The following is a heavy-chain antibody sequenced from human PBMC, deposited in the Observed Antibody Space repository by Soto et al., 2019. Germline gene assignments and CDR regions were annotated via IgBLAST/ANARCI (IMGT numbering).Heavy chain of an antibody. D-gene: IGHD2-15*01. CDR2: IVVGSGNT. CDR1: GFTFTSSA. Sequence: SVKVSCKASGFTFTSSAVQWVRQARGQRLEWIGWIVVGSGNTNYAQKFQERVTITRDMSTSTAYMELSSLRSEDTAVYYCAAEGSGYYYGMDVWRQGTTVTVSS. J-gene: IGHJ6*02. V-gene: IGHV1-58*01. CDR3: AAEGSGYYYGMDV.